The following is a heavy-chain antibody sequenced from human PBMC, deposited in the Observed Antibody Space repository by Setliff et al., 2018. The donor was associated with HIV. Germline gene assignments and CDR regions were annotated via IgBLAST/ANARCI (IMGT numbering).Heavy chain of an antibody. D-gene: IGHD3-3*01. CDR3: ARANFWSGYYGY. CDR1: GGSISSSNYY. V-gene: IGHV4-39*07. J-gene: IGHJ4*02. CDR2: IYYSGST. Sequence: SETLSLTCTVSGGSISSSNYYWGWIRQPPGRGLEWIGSIYYSGSTYYNPSLKSRVTISVDTSKNQFSLKLSSVTAADTAAYYCARANFWSGYYGYWGQGTLVTVSS.